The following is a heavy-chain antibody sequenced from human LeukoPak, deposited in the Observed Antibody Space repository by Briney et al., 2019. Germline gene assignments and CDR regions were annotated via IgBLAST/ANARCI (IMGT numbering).Heavy chain of an antibody. CDR2: INSDGSWT. D-gene: IGHD1-26*01. CDR1: GNYW. Sequence: GGSLRLSCAASGNYWMHWVRQVPGKGLVWVSHINSDGSWTSYAVSVKGRFTISKDNAKNSLYLQMNSLRADDTAVYYCVKDSPPRYSGSPPAYWGQGTLVTVSS. J-gene: IGHJ4*02. V-gene: IGHV3-74*01. CDR3: VKDSPPRYSGSPPAY.